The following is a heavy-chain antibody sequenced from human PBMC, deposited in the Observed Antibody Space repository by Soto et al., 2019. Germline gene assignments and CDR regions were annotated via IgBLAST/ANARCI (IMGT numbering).Heavy chain of an antibody. CDR2: ISGSGGST. J-gene: IGHJ6*02. CDR3: AKDPGAYYYDSSGSALYYYYGMDV. Sequence: GGSLRLSCAASGFTFSSYAMSWVRQAPGKGLEWVSAISGSGGSTYYADSVKGRFTISRDNSKNTLYLQMNSLRAEDTAVYYCAKDPGAYYYDSSGSALYYYYGMDVWGQGTTVTVSS. D-gene: IGHD3-22*01. CDR1: GFTFSSYA. V-gene: IGHV3-23*01.